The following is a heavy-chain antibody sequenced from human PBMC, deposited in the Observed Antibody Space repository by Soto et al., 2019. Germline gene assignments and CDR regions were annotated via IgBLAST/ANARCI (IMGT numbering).Heavy chain of an antibody. Sequence: GGSLRLSCAASGFTFSSYAMHWVRQAPGKGLEYVSAISSNGGSTYYANSVKGRFTISRDNSKNTLYLQMGSLRAEDMAVYYCAREGRASYYDFWSGYSNDAFDIWGQGTMVTVSS. CDR3: AREGRASYYDFWSGYSNDAFDI. J-gene: IGHJ3*02. CDR1: GFTFSSYA. D-gene: IGHD3-3*01. CDR2: ISSNGGST. V-gene: IGHV3-64*01.